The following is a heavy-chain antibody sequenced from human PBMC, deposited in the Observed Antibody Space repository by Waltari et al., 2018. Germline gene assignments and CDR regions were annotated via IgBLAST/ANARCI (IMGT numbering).Heavy chain of an antibody. D-gene: IGHD6-19*01. V-gene: IGHV4-34*01. CDR1: GGSFSGYY. J-gene: IGHJ6*03. CDR2: IYYSGST. CDR3: ARGSWLDRYMDV. Sequence: QVQLQQWGAGLLKPSETLSLTCAVYGGSFSGYYWSWIRQPPGKGLEWIGYIYYSGSTYYNPSLKSRVTISVDTSKNQFSLKLSSVTAADTAVYYCARGSWLDRYMDVWGKGTTVTVSS.